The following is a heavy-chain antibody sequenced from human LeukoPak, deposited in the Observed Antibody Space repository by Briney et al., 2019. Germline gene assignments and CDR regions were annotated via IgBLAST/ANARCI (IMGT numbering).Heavy chain of an antibody. CDR1: GYTFTSYG. CDR2: ISAYNCNT. Sequence: ASVKVSCKASGYTFTSYGISWVRQAPGQGLEWMGWISAYNCNTNYAQKLQGRVTMTTDTSTSTAYMELRSLRSDDTAVYYCARDSNWNDSPMIDYWGQGTLVTVSS. V-gene: IGHV1-18*01. D-gene: IGHD1-1*01. CDR3: ARDSNWNDSPMIDY. J-gene: IGHJ4*02.